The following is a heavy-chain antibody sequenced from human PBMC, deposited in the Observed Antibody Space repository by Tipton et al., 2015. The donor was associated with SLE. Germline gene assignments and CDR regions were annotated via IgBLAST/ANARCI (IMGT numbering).Heavy chain of an antibody. J-gene: IGHJ5*02. Sequence: TLSLTCTVSGGSISSYYWSWIRQPAGKGLEWIGRIYTRGSTNYNPSLKSRVTMSVDTSKNQFSLKLSSVTAADTAVYYCARDRPDCSGGSCYPRWFDPWGQGTLVTVSS. CDR3: ARDRPDCSGGSCYPRWFDP. CDR1: GGSISSYY. V-gene: IGHV4-4*07. CDR2: IYTRGST. D-gene: IGHD2-15*01.